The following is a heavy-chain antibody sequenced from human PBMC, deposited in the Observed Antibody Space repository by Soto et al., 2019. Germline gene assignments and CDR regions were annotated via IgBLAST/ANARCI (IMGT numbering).Heavy chain of an antibody. CDR3: AIYDFWSGYYWVMDV. Sequence: SETLSLTCAVSGGSISSGGYSWSWIRQPPGKGLEWIGYIYHSGSTYYNPSLKSRVTISVDTSKNQFSLKLSSVTAADTAVYYCAIYDFWSGYYWVMDVWGQGSSVTVSS. V-gene: IGHV4-30-2*02. J-gene: IGHJ6*02. D-gene: IGHD3-3*01. CDR2: IYHSGST. CDR1: GGSISSGGYS.